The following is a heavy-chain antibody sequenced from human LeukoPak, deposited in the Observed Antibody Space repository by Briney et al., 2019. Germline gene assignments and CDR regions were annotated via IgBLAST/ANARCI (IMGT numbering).Heavy chain of an antibody. CDR1: GSTFSSYG. D-gene: IGHD5-18*01. J-gene: IGHJ4*02. V-gene: IGHV3-30*03. CDR3: ARDLYREYDYGYYGDY. CDR2: ISFDGGNN. Sequence: PGRSLRLSCAASGSTFSSYGMHWVRQAPGKGLEWVAFISFDGGNNYYPDSLKGRFTISRDISKNTVYLQINSLRPEDTAVYYCARDLYREYDYGYYGDYWGRGTLVTVSS.